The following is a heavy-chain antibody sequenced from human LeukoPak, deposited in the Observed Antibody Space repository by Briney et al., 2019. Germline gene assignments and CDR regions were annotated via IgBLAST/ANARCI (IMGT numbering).Heavy chain of an antibody. Sequence: ASETLSLTCTVSGGSISSSSSYWGWIRQPPGKGLEWIGSLHYGGSTYYNPYLKSRVTISVDTSKNQFSLKLSSVTAADTAAYYCASPKIAMSEYFQHWGQGALVTVSS. J-gene: IGHJ1*01. CDR1: GGSISSSSSY. V-gene: IGHV4-39*07. CDR3: ASPKIAMSEYFQH. D-gene: IGHD2-21*01. CDR2: LHYGGST.